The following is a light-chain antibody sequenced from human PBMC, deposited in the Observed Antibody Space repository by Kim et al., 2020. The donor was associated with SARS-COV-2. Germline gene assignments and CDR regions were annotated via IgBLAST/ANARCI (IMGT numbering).Light chain of an antibody. CDR2: GAS. V-gene: IGKV3-20*01. CDR3: QQYGSSPPMFT. Sequence: EIVLTQSPGTLSLSPGERATLSCRASQSVSNNYLAWYRQKPGQAPRVLIYGASSRATGTPDRFSGSGSGTDFTLTINRLEPEDFAVYYCQQYGSSPPMFTFGQGTKLEI. J-gene: IGKJ2*01. CDR1: QSVSNNY.